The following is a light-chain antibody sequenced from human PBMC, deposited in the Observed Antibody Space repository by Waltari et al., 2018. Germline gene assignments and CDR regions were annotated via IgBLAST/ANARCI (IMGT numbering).Light chain of an antibody. CDR1: SPRSYY. V-gene: IGLV3-19*01. Sequence: SSELTQDPAVSVALGQTVRITCQGDSPRSYYVSWYQQKPGQAPVLVIYGKNNRPSGIPDRFSGSSSGNTASLTITGAQAEDEADYYCNSRDSSGNHLVFGGGTKLTVL. J-gene: IGLJ3*02. CDR2: GKN. CDR3: NSRDSSGNHLV.